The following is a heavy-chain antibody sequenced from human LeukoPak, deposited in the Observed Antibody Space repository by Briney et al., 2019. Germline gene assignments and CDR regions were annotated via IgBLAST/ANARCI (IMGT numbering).Heavy chain of an antibody. J-gene: IGHJ4*02. CDR1: EISFSYYW. CDR3: ESSLFDWLYYFDY. D-gene: IGHD3-9*01. CDR2: IKQDGSEK. Sequence: GGSLRLSCTASEISFSYYWMSWVRQAPGKGLAWVATIKQDGSEKYYVDSVKGRFTISRDNAKNSLYLQMSSLTSQDTAVYYCESSLFDWLYYFDYWGQGTLVTVSS. V-gene: IGHV3-7*01.